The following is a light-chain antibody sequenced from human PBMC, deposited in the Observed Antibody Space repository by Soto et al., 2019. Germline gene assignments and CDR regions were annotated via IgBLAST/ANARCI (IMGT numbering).Light chain of an antibody. Sequence: EIVLTQSPGTLSLSPGERATLSCRASQSVSSSYLAWYQQKPGQAPRLLIYGASSRATGIPDRFSGSGSGTDFTLTISRREPEDFAVYYCQQYGSSLLTFGPGTKVDIK. CDR2: GAS. J-gene: IGKJ3*01. CDR1: QSVSSSY. CDR3: QQYGSSLLT. V-gene: IGKV3-20*01.